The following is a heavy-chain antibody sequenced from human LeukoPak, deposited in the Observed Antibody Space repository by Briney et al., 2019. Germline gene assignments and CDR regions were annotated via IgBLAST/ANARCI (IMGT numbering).Heavy chain of an antibody. J-gene: IGHJ5*02. CDR3: ARDPGMVRGYIYNWFDP. Sequence: ASVKVSCKASGYTFTGYYMHWVQQAPGQGLEWMGWINPNSGGTNYAQKFQGRFTMTRDTSISTAYMELSRLRSDDTAVYYCARDPGMVRGYIYNWFDPWGQGTLVTVSS. CDR2: INPNSGGT. D-gene: IGHD3-10*01. V-gene: IGHV1-2*02. CDR1: GYTFTGYY.